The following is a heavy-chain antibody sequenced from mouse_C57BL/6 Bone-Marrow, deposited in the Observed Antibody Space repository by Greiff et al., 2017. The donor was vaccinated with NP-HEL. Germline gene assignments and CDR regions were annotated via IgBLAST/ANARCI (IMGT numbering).Heavy chain of an antibody. CDR1: GYSFTGYF. CDR2: INPYNGDT. Sequence: EVKLMEPGPELVKPGDSVKISCKASGYSFTGYFMNWVMQSHGKSLERIGRINPYNGDTFYTQKFKGMATLTVDKSSSTAHMELRSLTSEDSAVYYCATLWLRRRFAYWGQGALVTGSA. J-gene: IGHJ3*01. D-gene: IGHD2-2*01. V-gene: IGHV1-20*01. CDR3: ATLWLRRRFAY.